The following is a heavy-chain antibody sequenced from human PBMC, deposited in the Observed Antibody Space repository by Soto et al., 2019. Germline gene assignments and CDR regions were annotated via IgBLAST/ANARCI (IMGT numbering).Heavy chain of an antibody. V-gene: IGHV1-18*01. J-gene: IGHJ6*02. Sequence: QVQLVQSGAEVKKPGASVKVSCQPSGYTFTSYGLSWVRQAPGPALERMEWIGAYNGNTNHAQKLQGRVTLTTDTPTGTADMELRSLRSDDTALYYCAREVVVAATHYGMDDWGQVSTGTV. D-gene: IGHD2-15*01. CDR1: GYTFTSYG. CDR2: IGAYNGNT. CDR3: AREVVVAATHYGMDD.